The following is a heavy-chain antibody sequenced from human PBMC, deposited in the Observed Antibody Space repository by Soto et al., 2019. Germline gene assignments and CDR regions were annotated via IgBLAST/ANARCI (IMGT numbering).Heavy chain of an antibody. CDR1: GFTVSSYA. Sequence: GGSLRLSCAASGFTVSSYAMSWVRQAPGKGLEWVSAISGSGGSTYYADAVKGRFTISRDNSKNTLYLQMNSRGAEDTAVYYCAKALSGRATMVRGVFDYWGQGTLVTVSS. V-gene: IGHV3-23*01. CDR3: AKALSGRATMVRGVFDY. J-gene: IGHJ4*02. D-gene: IGHD3-10*01. CDR2: ISGSGGST.